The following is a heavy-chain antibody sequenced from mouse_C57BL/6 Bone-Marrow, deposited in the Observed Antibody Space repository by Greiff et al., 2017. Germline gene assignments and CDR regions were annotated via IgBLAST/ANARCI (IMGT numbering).Heavy chain of an antibody. CDR1: GFHINDDY. CDR2: IDPANGAT. Sequence: VQLKESGAALVRPGASVKLSCTASGFHINDDYMHWVKQRPEPGLEWIGWIDPANGATEYASQFQGASTRKADTSSNTAYLQLSSLTSEDTAVYYWTKYGKLYDLDYWGQGTTLTVSS. J-gene: IGHJ2*01. D-gene: IGHD2-10*02. V-gene: IGHV14-4*01. CDR3: TKYGKLYDLDY.